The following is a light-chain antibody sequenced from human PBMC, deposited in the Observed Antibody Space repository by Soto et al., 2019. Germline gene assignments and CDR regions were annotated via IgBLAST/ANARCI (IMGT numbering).Light chain of an antibody. Sequence: QSVLTQPPSAPGTPGQRVTISCSGSSSNIGSNTVNWYQQLPGTAPKLLIYSSNQRPSGVPDRFSGSKSGTSASLAISGLQSEDEADYYCAAWDDSLNGPVFGTGTKVTVL. CDR3: AAWDDSLNGPV. CDR2: SSN. CDR1: SSNIGSNT. V-gene: IGLV1-44*01. J-gene: IGLJ1*01.